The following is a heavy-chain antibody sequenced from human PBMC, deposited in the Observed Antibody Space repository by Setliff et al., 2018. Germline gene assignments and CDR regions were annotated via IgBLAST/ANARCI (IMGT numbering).Heavy chain of an antibody. CDR1: GFTFDDYA. V-gene: IGHV3-9*01. J-gene: IGHJ6*03. CDR3: ASDPSYASSLYYYLEV. D-gene: IGHD6-13*01. CDR2: ISWNSGSI. Sequence: GGSLRLSCAASGFTFDDYAMHWVRQAPGKGLEWVSGISWNSGSIGYADSVKGRFTTSRDNAKNSLYLQMNSLRGDDAAVYYCASDPSYASSLYYYLEVWGKGTTVTVSS.